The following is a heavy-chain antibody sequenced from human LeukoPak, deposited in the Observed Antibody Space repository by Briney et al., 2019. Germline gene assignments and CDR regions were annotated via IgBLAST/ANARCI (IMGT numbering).Heavy chain of an antibody. J-gene: IGHJ4*02. CDR3: AREITRGYYFDY. CDR1: GFSFSDYY. V-gene: IGHV3-11*06. D-gene: IGHD3-10*01. Sequence: GGSLRLSCAASGFSFSDYYMGWIRQAPGKGLEWGSYISSSSTYTNSADSVKGRFTISRDNAKNSLYLQMNSLRAEDTAVYYCAREITRGYYFDYWGQGTLVTVSS. CDR2: ISSSSTYT.